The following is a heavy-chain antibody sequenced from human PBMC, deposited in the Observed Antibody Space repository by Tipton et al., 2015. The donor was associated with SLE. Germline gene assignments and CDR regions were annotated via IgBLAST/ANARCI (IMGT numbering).Heavy chain of an antibody. CDR3: ARDRPDYYFDY. V-gene: IGHV4-39*07. J-gene: IGHJ4*02. CDR2: IYYHGST. CDR1: GGSISSSSYY. Sequence: TLSLTCTVSGGSISSSSYYWGWIRQPPGKGLEWIGNIYYHGSTYYNPSLKSRVTISVDTSKNQFSLKLSSVTAADTAVYYCARDRPDYYFDYWGQGILVTVSS. D-gene: IGHD1-14*01.